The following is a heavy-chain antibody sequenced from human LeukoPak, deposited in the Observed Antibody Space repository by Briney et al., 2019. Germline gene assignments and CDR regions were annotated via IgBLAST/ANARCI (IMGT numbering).Heavy chain of an antibody. CDR1: GFTFSSYS. V-gene: IGHV3-21*01. CDR3: ARRYFDY. J-gene: IGHJ4*02. CDR2: IVSSTTYI. D-gene: IGHD1-14*01. Sequence: PGGSLRLSCAASGFTFSSYSMNWVRQAPGKGLEWVSSIVSSTTYIYYADSVKGRFTISRDNAKNSLYLQMNSLRAEDTAVYYCARRYFDYWGQGTLVTVSS.